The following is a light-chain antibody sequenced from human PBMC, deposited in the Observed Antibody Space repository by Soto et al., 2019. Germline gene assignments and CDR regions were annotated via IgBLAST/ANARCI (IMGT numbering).Light chain of an antibody. J-gene: IGKJ4*01. CDR1: QSVSSSY. CDR2: GAS. Sequence: IVLTQSPGTLTLSTVARATLSCSSSQSVSSSYLAWYQQKPGQAPRLLIYGASSRATGIPDRFSGSGSGTDFTLTISRLEPEDFAVYYCQKYGSSPLTCGGGPTGAIK. CDR3: QKYGSSPLT. V-gene: IGKV3-20*01.